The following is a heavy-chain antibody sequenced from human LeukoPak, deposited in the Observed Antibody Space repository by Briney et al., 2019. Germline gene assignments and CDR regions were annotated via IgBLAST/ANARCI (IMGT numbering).Heavy chain of an antibody. CDR3: ARDRDYGVWAFDI. J-gene: IGHJ3*02. D-gene: IGHD4/OR15-4a*01. CDR2: IIPIFGTA. Sequence: ASVKVSCKASGGTFSSYAISWVRQAPGQGLEWMGGIIPIFGTANYAQKFQGRVTITRDESTSTAYMELSSLRPEDTAVYYCARDRDYGVWAFDIWGQRKMVTVSS. V-gene: IGHV1-69*05. CDR1: GGTFSSYA.